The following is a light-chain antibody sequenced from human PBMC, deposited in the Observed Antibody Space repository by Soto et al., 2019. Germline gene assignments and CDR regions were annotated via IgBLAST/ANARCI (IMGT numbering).Light chain of an antibody. CDR3: QQYSSGM. CDR2: AAS. V-gene: IGKV3-20*01. CDR1: QSVNSNY. Sequence: EIVLTQSPGTLSSSPGERATLSCRASQSVNSNYLAWYQQKPGQAPRLLIYAASSRATGIPDRFSGGGSGTDFTLTISRLEPEDFAVYYCQQYSSGMFGQGTKVEIK. J-gene: IGKJ1*01.